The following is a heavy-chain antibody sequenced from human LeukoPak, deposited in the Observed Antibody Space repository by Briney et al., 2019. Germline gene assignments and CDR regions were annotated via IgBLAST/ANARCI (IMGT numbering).Heavy chain of an antibody. D-gene: IGHD3-3*01. CDR2: INDNGAGT. V-gene: IGHV3-23*01. Sequence: GGSLRLSCAASGFTFRSFAMSWVRQAPGKGLKWVATINDNGAGTYYADSVNGRFTVSRDNSYNTVSLQMNSLRDEDTGVYYCARSYDFWSGSFIYFDYWGQGTLVTVSS. CDR1: GFTFRSFA. CDR3: ARSYDFWSGSFIYFDY. J-gene: IGHJ4*02.